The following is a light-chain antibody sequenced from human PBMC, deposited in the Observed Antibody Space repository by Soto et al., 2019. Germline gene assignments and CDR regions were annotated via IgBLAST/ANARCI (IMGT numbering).Light chain of an antibody. CDR3: SSYRSSTTFV. Sequence: QSALTQPSSVSGSPGQSITISCTGTSSDVGAYNYVSWYQQYPGKALKVIIFEVRKRPSGVSNRFSGSKSGDTASLTISGLQAEDEADYYCSSYRSSTTFVFGTGTQLTVL. J-gene: IGLJ1*01. CDR1: SSDVGAYNY. V-gene: IGLV2-14*01. CDR2: EVR.